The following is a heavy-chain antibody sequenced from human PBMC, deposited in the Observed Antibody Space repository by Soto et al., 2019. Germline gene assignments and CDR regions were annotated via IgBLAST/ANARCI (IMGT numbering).Heavy chain of an antibody. V-gene: IGHV3-23*01. J-gene: IGHJ4*02. Sequence: GGSLRLSCAASGFTFSTYGMRWVRQAPGKGLEWVSGISASGYTTYYAESVKGRFTISRDNSKNTMFMLMDSLRAEDTAVYYCARSMANSGGYYFDYWGQGTLVTVSS. CDR2: ISASGYTT. CDR3: ARSMANSGGYYFDY. CDR1: GFTFSTYG. D-gene: IGHD2-15*01.